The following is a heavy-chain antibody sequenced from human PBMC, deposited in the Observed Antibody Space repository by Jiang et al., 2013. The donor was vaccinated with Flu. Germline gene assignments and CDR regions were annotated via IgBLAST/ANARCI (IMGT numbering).Heavy chain of an antibody. V-gene: IGHV1-18*04. J-gene: IGHJ6*02. D-gene: IGHD2-15*01. Sequence: GAEVKKPGASVKVSCKASGYTFTYYGITWVRQAPGQGLEWMGWIYPKNGNSNSAQKFQGRISLTTDTSTKTAFLELGSLRFDDTAVYYCARRGAAYFYGLDVWGQGTTVTVS. CDR2: IYPKNGNS. CDR1: GYTFTYYG. CDR3: ARRGAAYFYGLDV.